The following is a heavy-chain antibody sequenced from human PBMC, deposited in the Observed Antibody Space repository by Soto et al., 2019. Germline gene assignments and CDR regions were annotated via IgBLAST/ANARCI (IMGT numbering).Heavy chain of an antibody. V-gene: IGHV3-30-3*01. Sequence: QVQLVESGGGVVQPGRSLRLSCAASGFTFSSYAMHWVRQAPGKGLEWVAVISYDGSNKYYADSVKGRFTISRDNSKNTLYLQMNSLRAEDTAVDYCARPLWRNDYNWGYFDLWGRGPLVTVSS. D-gene: IGHD4-4*01. CDR1: GFTFSSYA. J-gene: IGHJ2*01. CDR3: ARPLWRNDYNWGYFDL. CDR2: ISYDGSNK.